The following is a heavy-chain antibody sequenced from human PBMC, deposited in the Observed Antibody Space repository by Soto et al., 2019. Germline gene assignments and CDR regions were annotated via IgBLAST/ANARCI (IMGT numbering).Heavy chain of an antibody. Sequence: QGQLVQSGGEVKKPWASGKVACRASGYRFPNCGISWVRQAPGQGREWLGWSSTYNSDTNFAPRLQGRLPMTTDTSTSTAFIELRSLTTADTAGYYCARDERDACRVCGFLHFDSWGQGTLVTVSS. CDR2: SSTYNSDT. D-gene: IGHD3-16*01. CDR1: GYRFPNCG. CDR3: ARDERDACRVCGFLHFDS. V-gene: IGHV1-18*04. J-gene: IGHJ5*01.